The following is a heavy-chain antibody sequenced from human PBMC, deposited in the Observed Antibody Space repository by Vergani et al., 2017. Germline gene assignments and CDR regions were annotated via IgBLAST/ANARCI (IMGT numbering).Heavy chain of an antibody. CDR1: GYSFTSYW. D-gene: IGHD6-19*01. CDR3: ARQVAVAGKWWGPYYYYGMDV. V-gene: IGHV5-10-1*01. Sequence: EVQLVQSGAEVKKPGESLRISCKGSGYSFTSYWISWVRQLPGKGLEWMGRIDPSDSYTNYSPSFQGHVTISADKSISTAYLQWNSLKASATAMYYCARQVAVAGKWWGPYYYYGMDVWGQGTTVTVSS. J-gene: IGHJ6*02. CDR2: IDPSDSYT.